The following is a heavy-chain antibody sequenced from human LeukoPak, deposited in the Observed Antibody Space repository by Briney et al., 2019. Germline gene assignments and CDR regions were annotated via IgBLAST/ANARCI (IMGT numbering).Heavy chain of an antibody. J-gene: IGHJ3*02. V-gene: IGHV1-69*13. CDR1: GYTFTSYA. CDR2: IIPIFGTA. D-gene: IGHD1-14*01. Sequence: SVKVSCKASGYTFTSYAISWVRQAPGQGLEWMGGIIPIFGTANYAQKFQGRVTITADESTSTAYMELSSLRSEDTAVYYCARAESDGDAFDIWGQGTMLTVSS. CDR3: ARAESDGDAFDI.